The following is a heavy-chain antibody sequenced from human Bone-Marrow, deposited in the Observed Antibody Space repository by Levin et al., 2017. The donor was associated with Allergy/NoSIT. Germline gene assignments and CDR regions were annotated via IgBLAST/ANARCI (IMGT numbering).Heavy chain of an antibody. J-gene: IGHJ6*03. V-gene: IGHV4-4*02. CDR3: ARNQRGRGYYYYYMDV. D-gene: IGHD3-16*01. Sequence: SETLSLTCAVSGDSINSNNWWSWVRQTPGKGLEWIGEISPRGTINYNPSLKIRVTMSVDTSKNQFSLRLSSVTAADTAVYYCARNQRGRGYYYYYMDVWGKGTTVTVSS. CDR1: GDSINSNNW. CDR2: ISPRGTI.